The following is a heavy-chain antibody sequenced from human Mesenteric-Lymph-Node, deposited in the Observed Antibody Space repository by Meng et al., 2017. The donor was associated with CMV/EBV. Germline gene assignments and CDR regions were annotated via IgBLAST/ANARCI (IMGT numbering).Heavy chain of an antibody. D-gene: IGHD6-13*01. CDR2: ISSSGTYI. J-gene: IGHJ3*01. V-gene: IGHV3-21*04. CDR1: GFTFSTYS. CDR3: ARGNSSSWSDFFDF. Sequence: GGSLRLSCAASGFTFSTYSMNWVRQAPGKGLEWVSSISSSGTYINYADSVKGRFTISRDKSNNTLHLQMNSLRAEDTAMYYCARGNSSSWSDFFDFWGQGTMVTVSS.